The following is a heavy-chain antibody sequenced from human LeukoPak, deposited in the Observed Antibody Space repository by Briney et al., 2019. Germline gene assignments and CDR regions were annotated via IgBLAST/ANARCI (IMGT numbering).Heavy chain of an antibody. CDR3: ARDRIAVAGNFDY. CDR1: GGSINSTLYC. Sequence: SETPSLTCSVSGGSINSTLYCWVWIRQPPGKGLEWIGSIYYSGSTYYNPSLKSRVTISVDTSKNQFSLKLSSVTAADTAVYYCARDRIAVAGNFDYWGQGTMVTVSS. D-gene: IGHD6-19*01. CDR2: IYYSGST. J-gene: IGHJ4*02. V-gene: IGHV4-39*07.